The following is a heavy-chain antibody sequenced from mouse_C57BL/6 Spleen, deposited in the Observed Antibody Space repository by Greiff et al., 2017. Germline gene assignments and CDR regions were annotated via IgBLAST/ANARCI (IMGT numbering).Heavy chain of an antibody. CDR1: GYSFTDYN. Sequence: QLQESGPELVKPGASVKISCKASGYSFTDYNMNWVKQSNGKSLECIGVINPNYGTTSYNQKFKGKATLTVDQSSSTAYMQLNSLTSEDSAVYYCARSFITTVVEVDYWGQGTTLTVSS. J-gene: IGHJ2*01. D-gene: IGHD1-1*01. CDR3: ARSFITTVVEVDY. V-gene: IGHV1-39*01. CDR2: INPNYGTT.